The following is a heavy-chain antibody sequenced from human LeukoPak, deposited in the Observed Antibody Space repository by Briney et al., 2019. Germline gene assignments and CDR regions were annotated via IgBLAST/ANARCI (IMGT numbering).Heavy chain of an antibody. D-gene: IGHD1-26*01. J-gene: IGHJ4*02. CDR3: AKDIEFIVGATDY. V-gene: IGHV3-23*01. CDR2: ISGSGGST. CDR1: GFTFSGYA. Sequence: GGSLRLSCAASGFTFSGYAMSWVRQAPGKGLEWVSAISGSGGSTYYADSVKGRFTISRDNSKNTLYLQMNSLRAEDTAVYYCAKDIEFIVGATDYWGQGTLVTVSS.